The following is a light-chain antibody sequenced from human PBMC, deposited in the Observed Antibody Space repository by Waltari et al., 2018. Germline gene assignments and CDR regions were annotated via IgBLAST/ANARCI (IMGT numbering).Light chain of an antibody. CDR1: LLRSSY. CDR2: GKN. CDR3: GSRDSNGDVI. Sequence: SSELTQDPAVSVALGQTLRLSCQVHLLRSSYPNWCQQKPRPAPILVIYGKNNRPSGIPARFSASTSGDTASFTITGAQAEDEAVYYCGSRDSNGDVIFGGGTKLTVL. V-gene: IGLV3-19*01. J-gene: IGLJ2*01.